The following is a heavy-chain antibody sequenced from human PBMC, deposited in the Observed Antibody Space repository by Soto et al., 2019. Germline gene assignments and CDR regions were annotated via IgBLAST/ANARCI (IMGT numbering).Heavy chain of an antibody. D-gene: IGHD3-10*01. V-gene: IGHV4-31*03. CDR3: ARGKKENTMVREPNWFDP. CDR2: IYYSGST. Sequence: SETLSLTCTVSGGSISSGGYYWSWIRQHPGKGLEWIGYIYYSGSTYYNPSLKSRVTISVDTSKSQFSLKLSSVTAADTAVYYCARGKKENTMVREPNWFDPWGQGTLVTVSS. J-gene: IGHJ5*02. CDR1: GGSISSGGYY.